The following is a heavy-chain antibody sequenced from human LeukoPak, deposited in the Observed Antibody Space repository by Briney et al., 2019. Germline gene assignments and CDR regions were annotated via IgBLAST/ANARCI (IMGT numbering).Heavy chain of an antibody. CDR2: IKSKTDGGTT. V-gene: IGHV3-15*07. CDR3: AKDYLGSSGFSYYFDY. Sequence: GGSLRLSCAASGFTFSNAWMNWVHQAPGKGLEWVGRIKSKTDGGTTDYAAPVKGRFTISRDDSKNTLYLQMNSLRAEDTAVYYCAKDYLGSSGFSYYFDYWGQGTLVTVSS. J-gene: IGHJ4*02. CDR1: GFTFSNAW. D-gene: IGHD3-22*01.